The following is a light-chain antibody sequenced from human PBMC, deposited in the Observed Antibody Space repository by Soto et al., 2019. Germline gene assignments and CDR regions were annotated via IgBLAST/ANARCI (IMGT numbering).Light chain of an antibody. CDR3: QQYNNWST. Sequence: DMVLTQSPGTLSLSPGERATLSCRASQSVSTNLAWYQQRPGQAPRLLIYGSSTRATGIPARFSGSGSGTEFTLTISSLQSEDSAVYYCQQYNNWSTFGQGTRLENK. V-gene: IGKV3-15*01. CDR1: QSVSTN. CDR2: GSS. J-gene: IGKJ5*01.